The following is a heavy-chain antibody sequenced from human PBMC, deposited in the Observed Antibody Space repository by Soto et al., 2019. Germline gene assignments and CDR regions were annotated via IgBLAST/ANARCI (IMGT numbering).Heavy chain of an antibody. Sequence: QITLKESGPTLVKPTQTLTLTCTFSGFSLSTSGVAVGWIRQPPGKALEWLALIYWDDDKRYSPSLMSRLTITKDTSKNQVVLTMTNMDPVDTATYYCALSRYNFWSTYGGHNWFDPWGQGTLVTVSS. D-gene: IGHD3-3*01. CDR3: ALSRYNFWSTYGGHNWFDP. J-gene: IGHJ5*02. CDR1: GFSLSTSGVA. CDR2: IYWDDDK. V-gene: IGHV2-5*02.